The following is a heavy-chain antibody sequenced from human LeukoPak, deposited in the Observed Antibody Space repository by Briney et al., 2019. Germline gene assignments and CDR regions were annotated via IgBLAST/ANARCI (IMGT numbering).Heavy chain of an antibody. Sequence: LRLSCAASGFTFSSYAMSWIRQHPGKGLEWIGYIYYSGSTQYNPSLKSRITISVDTSKNQFSLKLSSVTAADTAIYYCARDGGYGSGTYQFDFWGQGTLVTVSS. J-gene: IGHJ4*02. CDR2: IYYSGST. CDR1: GFTFSSYA. CDR3: ARDGGYGSGTYQFDF. D-gene: IGHD3-10*01. V-gene: IGHV4-31*02.